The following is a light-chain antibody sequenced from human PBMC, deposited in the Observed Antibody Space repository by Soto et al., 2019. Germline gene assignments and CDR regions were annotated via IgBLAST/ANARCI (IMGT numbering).Light chain of an antibody. J-gene: IGKJ1*01. Sequence: EIVLTQSPGTLSLSPGERATLSCRASQSVRSNFFAWYQQRPGQAPRLLIYGASNRATDIPDRFSGSGSGTDFTLTISRLEPEDFAVYYCQQYGNSLWTFGQGTKVDIK. CDR1: QSVRSNF. CDR3: QQYGNSLWT. CDR2: GAS. V-gene: IGKV3-20*01.